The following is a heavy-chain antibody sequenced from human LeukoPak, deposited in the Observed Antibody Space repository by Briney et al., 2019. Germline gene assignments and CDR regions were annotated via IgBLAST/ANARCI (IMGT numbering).Heavy chain of an antibody. CDR1: GYRFISNY. CDR3: AREGSYCVGGDCYSFDF. Sequence: GASVKVSCKASGYRFISNYIQWVRQAPGLGPEWIGWMHPGNGNTRYAEKVQGRVTMTRDTSINTAYMDLSSLRSDDTAVYYCAREGSYCVGGDCYSFDFWGQGTLITVSS. J-gene: IGHJ4*02. V-gene: IGHV1-2*02. D-gene: IGHD2-21*02. CDR2: MHPGNGNT.